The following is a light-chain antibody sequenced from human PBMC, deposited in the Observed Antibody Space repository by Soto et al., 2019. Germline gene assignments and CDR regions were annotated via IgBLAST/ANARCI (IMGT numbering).Light chain of an antibody. J-gene: IGKJ4*01. CDR3: EYRGIWPPGAT. CDR1: QSINNY. Sequence: EIVLTQSPVTLSLSPGERATLSCRASQSINNYLAWYQQKPGQPPRLLIYDASNRATAIPDRFSGSGSGTDFTLTISSLEPEDSAVYYCEYRGIWPPGATFRGGTKVEIK. CDR2: DAS. V-gene: IGKV3-11*01.